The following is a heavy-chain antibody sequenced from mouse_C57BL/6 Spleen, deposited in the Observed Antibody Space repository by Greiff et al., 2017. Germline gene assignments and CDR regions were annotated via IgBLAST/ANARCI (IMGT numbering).Heavy chain of an antibody. CDR3: ARATVGFDY. Sequence: VQLVESGAELVKPGASVKLSCKASGYTFTSYWMHWVKQRPGQGLEWIGMIHPNSGSTNYNEKFKSKATLTVDKSSSTAYMQLSSLTSEDSAVYYCARATVGFDYWGQGTTLTVSS. D-gene: IGHD1-1*01. CDR1: GYTFTSYW. V-gene: IGHV1-64*01. J-gene: IGHJ2*01. CDR2: IHPNSGST.